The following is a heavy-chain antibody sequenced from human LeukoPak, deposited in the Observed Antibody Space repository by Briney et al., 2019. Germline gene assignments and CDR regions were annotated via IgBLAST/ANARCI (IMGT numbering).Heavy chain of an antibody. J-gene: IGHJ5*02. CDR3: ARSLGTMIVVVTHNWFDP. V-gene: IGHV4-61*02. CDR1: GGSISSGSYY. CDR2: IYTSGST. D-gene: IGHD3-22*01. Sequence: SETLSLTCTVSGGSISSGSYYWSWLRQPAGKGLEWIGRIYTSGSTNYNPSLKSRVTISVDTSKNQFSLKLSSVTAADTAVYYCARSLGTMIVVVTHNWFDPWGQGTLVTVSS.